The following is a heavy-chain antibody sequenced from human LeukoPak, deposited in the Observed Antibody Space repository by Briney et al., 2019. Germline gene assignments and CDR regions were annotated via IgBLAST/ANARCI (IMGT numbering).Heavy chain of an antibody. CDR1: GYTFSSYG. D-gene: IGHD3-3*01. J-gene: IGHJ3*01. V-gene: IGHV1-18*01. CDR2: ISSDNDKT. CDR3: ARGRIITIYGVDHHDAYEF. Sequence: ASVKVSCKASGYTFSSYGISWVRQAPGQGLEWMGWISSDNDKTNYGQKFQGRVTMTTDTSTTTVYMELRSLRSDDTAVYYCARGRIITIYGVDHHDAYEFWGQGTMVTVSS.